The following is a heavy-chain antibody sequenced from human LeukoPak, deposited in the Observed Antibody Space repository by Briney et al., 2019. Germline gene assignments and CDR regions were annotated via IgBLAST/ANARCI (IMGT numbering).Heavy chain of an antibody. D-gene: IGHD6-19*01. Sequence: QPGGSLRLSCAASGFTFSTYAMTWVRQAPGKGLEYVSAISIGGNTFYADSVKGRFTISRDNSKNTLYLQMSSLRVEDTAAYYCARIVQWPKGFDHWGQGTLVTVSS. CDR2: ISIGGNT. V-gene: IGHV3-23*01. CDR3: ARIVQWPKGFDH. CDR1: GFTFSTYA. J-gene: IGHJ4*02.